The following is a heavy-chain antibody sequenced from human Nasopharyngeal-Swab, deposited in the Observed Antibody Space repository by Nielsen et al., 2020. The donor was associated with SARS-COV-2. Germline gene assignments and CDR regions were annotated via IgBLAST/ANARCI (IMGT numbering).Heavy chain of an antibody. Sequence: GGSLRLSCVASEFTISSFSMTWVRQAPGKGLEWVADINEDGSGKYYVDSVKGRFTISRDNAKNSLFLQLNGLRAEDSAVYYCAASRGTAVDYFDYWGQGTLVTVSS. CDR1: EFTISSFS. CDR2: INEDGSGK. CDR3: AASRGTAVDYFDY. J-gene: IGHJ4*02. V-gene: IGHV3-7*01. D-gene: IGHD3-16*01.